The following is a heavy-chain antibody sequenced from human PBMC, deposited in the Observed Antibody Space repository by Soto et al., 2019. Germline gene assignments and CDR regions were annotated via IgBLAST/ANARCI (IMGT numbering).Heavy chain of an antibody. CDR3: AKDSGGVVATMLDY. D-gene: IGHD5-12*01. CDR1: GFTFSSYA. Sequence: QLGGPLRLSCAASGFTFSSYAMSWVRQAPGKGLEWVSAISGSGGSTYYADSVKGRFTISRDNSKNTLYLQMNSLRAEDTAVYYCAKDSGGVVATMLDYWGQGTLVTVSS. CDR2: ISGSGGST. V-gene: IGHV3-23*01. J-gene: IGHJ4*02.